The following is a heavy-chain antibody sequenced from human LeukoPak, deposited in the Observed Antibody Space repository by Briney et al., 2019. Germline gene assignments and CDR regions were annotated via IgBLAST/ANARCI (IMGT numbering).Heavy chain of an antibody. D-gene: IGHD3-10*01. Sequence: GGSLRLSCAASGFTFSSYGMHWVRQAPGKGLEWVAVISYDGSNKYYADSVKGRFTMSRDNSKNTLYLQMNSLRAEDTAVYYCAKGAYYHGSGRYFAYWGQGTLVTVSS. CDR3: AKGAYYHGSGRYFAY. J-gene: IGHJ4*02. CDR2: ISYDGSNK. CDR1: GFTFSSYG. V-gene: IGHV3-30*18.